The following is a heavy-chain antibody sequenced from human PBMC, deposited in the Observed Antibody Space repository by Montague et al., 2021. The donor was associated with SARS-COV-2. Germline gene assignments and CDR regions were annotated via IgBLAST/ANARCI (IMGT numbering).Heavy chain of an antibody. CDR3: ARHWGIAAAGN. D-gene: IGHD6-13*01. Sequence: ETLSLICSVSGGSITDRTYYWGCIRQSPGKGLEWIGAINYSGTTYYNPSLKSRVTISLDTAKNQFSLKMTSVTAADTAVYYCARHWGIAAAGNWGQGTLVTVSS. CDR2: INYSGTT. V-gene: IGHV4-39*01. J-gene: IGHJ4*02. CDR1: GGSITDRTYY.